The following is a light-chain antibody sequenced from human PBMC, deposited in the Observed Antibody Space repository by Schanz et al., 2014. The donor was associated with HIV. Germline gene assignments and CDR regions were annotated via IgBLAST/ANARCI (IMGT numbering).Light chain of an antibody. J-gene: IGKJ1*01. CDR2: AAS. V-gene: IGKV1-39*01. CDR1: QSISRY. CDR3: QQYGVSPPWT. Sequence: DIQMTQSPSSLSASVGDRVTITCRASQSISRYLNWYQQKPGKAPKLLIYAASSLQGGVPSRFSGGGSWTYFTLTISGLEPQDFAVYYCQQYGVSPPWTFGQGTKVEIK.